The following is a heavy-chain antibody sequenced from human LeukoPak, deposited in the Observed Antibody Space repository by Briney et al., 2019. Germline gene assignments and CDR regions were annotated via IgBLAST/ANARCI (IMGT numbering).Heavy chain of an antibody. Sequence: ASVKVSCKVPGYTLTELSMHWVRQAPGKGLEWMGGFDPEDGETIYAQKFQGRVTMTEDTSTDTAYMELSSLRSEDTAVYYCATDLSGFQEGTIFVGRFDPWGQGTLVTVSS. CDR2: FDPEDGET. CDR1: GYTLTELS. J-gene: IGHJ5*02. D-gene: IGHD3-3*01. V-gene: IGHV1-24*01. CDR3: ATDLSGFQEGTIFVGRFDP.